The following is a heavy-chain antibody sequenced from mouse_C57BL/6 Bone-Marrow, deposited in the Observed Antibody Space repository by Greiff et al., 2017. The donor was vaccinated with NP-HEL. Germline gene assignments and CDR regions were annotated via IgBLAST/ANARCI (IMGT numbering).Heavy chain of an antibody. V-gene: IGHV5-4*01. CDR2: ISDGGSYT. J-gene: IGHJ2*01. CDR3: AREGWLSTFDY. CDR1: GFTFSSYA. Sequence: EVQVVESGGGLVKPGGSLKLSCAASGFTFSSYAMSWVRQTPEKRLEWVATISDGGSYTYYPDNVKGRFTISRDNAKNNLYLQMSHLKSEDTAMYYCAREGWLSTFDYWGQGTTLTVSS. D-gene: IGHD2-3*01.